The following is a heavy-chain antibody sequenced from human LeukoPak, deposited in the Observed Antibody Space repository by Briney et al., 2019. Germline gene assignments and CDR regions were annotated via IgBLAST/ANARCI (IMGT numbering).Heavy chain of an antibody. Sequence: SETLSLTCTVSGGSISSGSYYWSWIRQPPGKGLGWIGRIYTSGSTNYNPSLKSRVTISVDTSKNQFSLKLSSVTAADTAVYYCARGLAAAGQAFDYWGQGTLVTVSS. J-gene: IGHJ4*02. D-gene: IGHD6-13*01. CDR2: IYTSGST. CDR1: GGSISSGSYY. CDR3: ARGLAAAGQAFDY. V-gene: IGHV4-61*02.